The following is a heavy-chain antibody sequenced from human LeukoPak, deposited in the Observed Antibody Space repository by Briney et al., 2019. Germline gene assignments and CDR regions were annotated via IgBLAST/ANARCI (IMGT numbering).Heavy chain of an antibody. CDR2: ISSSSSYI. CDR1: GFTFSSYS. J-gene: IGHJ6*03. CDR3: ARELGYCSSTSCQATYYYYYMDV. D-gene: IGHD2-2*01. Sequence: GSLRLSCAASGFTFSSYSMNWVRQAPGKGLEWVSSISSSSSYIYYADSVKGRFTISRDNAKNSLYLQMNSLRAEDTAVYYCARELGYCSSTSCQATYYYYYMDVWGKGTTVTVSS. V-gene: IGHV3-21*01.